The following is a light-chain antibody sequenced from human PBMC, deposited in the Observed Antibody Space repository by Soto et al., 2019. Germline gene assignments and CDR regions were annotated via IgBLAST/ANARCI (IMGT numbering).Light chain of an antibody. CDR2: SAS. J-gene: IGKJ2*01. CDR3: QQSYSTPYT. V-gene: IGKV1-39*01. Sequence: DIQMTQSPSSLSASVGDRVTITCRASQSISRYSNWYQQKPGKAPKLLIYSASSLQSGVPSRFSGSGSGTDFTLTISSLQPEDFATYYCQQSYSTPYTFGQGTKLEIK. CDR1: QSISRY.